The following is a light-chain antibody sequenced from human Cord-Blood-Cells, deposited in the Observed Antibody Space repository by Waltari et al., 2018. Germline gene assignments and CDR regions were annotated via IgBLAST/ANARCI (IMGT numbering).Light chain of an antibody. V-gene: IGLV2-14*01. CDR3: SSYTSSSTLEV. CDR1: SSDVGGYNY. J-gene: IGLJ2*01. Sequence: QSALTQPASVSGSPGQSITLSCTGTSSDVGGYNYVSLYRQHPGKAPKLMMYEISTRPSGVFNRFSGSKSGNPASLAISGLQAEDEADYYCSSYTSSSTLEVFGGGTKLTVL. CDR2: EIS.